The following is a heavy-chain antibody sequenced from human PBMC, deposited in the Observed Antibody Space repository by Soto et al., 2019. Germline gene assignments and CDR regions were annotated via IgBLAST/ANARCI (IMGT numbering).Heavy chain of an antibody. CDR1: GFPFSNXL. V-gene: IGHV3-74*01. CDR3: ARDGFRGYDTGGWFDP. CDR2: INSDGSST. Sequence: LXLXCAACGFPFSNXLMHWVRQAPGKGLVWVSRINSDGSSTSYAESVKGRFTISRDNARTTLYLQMNSLRTEDTALYYCARDGFRGYDTGGWFDPWGQGTLGTVS. J-gene: IGHJ5*02. D-gene: IGHD5-12*01.